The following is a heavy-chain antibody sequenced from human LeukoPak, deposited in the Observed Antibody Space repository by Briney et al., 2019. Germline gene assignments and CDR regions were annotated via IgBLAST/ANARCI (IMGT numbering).Heavy chain of an antibody. CDR3: AKERGDYGDFGRAFDI. D-gene: IGHD4-17*01. CDR1: RFTFSSYA. CDR2: ISGSGGGT. Sequence: PGGSLRLSCAVSRFTFSSYAMSWVRQGPGKGLEWVSAISGSGGGTYYADSVKGRFTISRDNSKNALSLQVNSLRAEDTALYYCAKERGDYGDFGRAFDIWGQGTMVTVSS. J-gene: IGHJ3*02. V-gene: IGHV3-23*01.